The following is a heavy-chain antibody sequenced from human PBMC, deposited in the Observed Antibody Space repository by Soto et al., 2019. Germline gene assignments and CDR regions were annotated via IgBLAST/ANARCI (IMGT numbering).Heavy chain of an antibody. D-gene: IGHD2-2*01. V-gene: IGHV3-23*01. J-gene: IGHJ6*03. Sequence: GGSLRLSCAASGFTFSRYAMSWVRQVPGKGLEWVSAISGTGGSTYYTDSVEGRFTISRDNSKNTAYLQMNSLRAEDTAIYYCARCPLSLYHYYYMDVWGRGTTVTVSS. CDR2: ISGTGGST. CDR1: GFTFSRYA. CDR3: ARCPLSLYHYYYMDV.